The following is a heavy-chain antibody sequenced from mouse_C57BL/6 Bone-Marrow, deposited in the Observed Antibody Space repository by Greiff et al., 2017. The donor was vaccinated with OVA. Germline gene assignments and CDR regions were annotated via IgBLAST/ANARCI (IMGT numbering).Heavy chain of an antibody. CDR3: VRDSSGYPFAY. V-gene: IGHV10-1*01. J-gene: IGHJ3*01. CDR1: GFSFNTYA. D-gene: IGHD3-2*02. Sequence: EVKVVESGGGLVQPKGSLKLSCAASGFSFNTYAMNWVRQAPGKGLEWVARIRSKSNNYATYYADSVKDRFTISRDDSESMLYLQMNNLKTEDTAMYYCVRDSSGYPFAYWGQGTLVTVSA. CDR2: IRSKSNNYAT.